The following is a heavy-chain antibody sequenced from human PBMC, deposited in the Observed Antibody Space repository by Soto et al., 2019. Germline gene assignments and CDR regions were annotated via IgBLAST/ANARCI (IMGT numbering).Heavy chain of an antibody. V-gene: IGHV4-34*01. D-gene: IGHD1-1*01. CDR2: INHSGST. Sequence: QVQLQQWGAGLLKPSETLSLTCAVYGGSFSGYYWSWIRQPPGKGLEWIGEINHSGSTNYNPSSKSRVTISVDTSKNQFSLKLSSVTAADTAVYYCARHGATGTTSHFDYWGQGTLVTVSS. CDR3: ARHGATGTTSHFDY. J-gene: IGHJ4*02. CDR1: GGSFSGYY.